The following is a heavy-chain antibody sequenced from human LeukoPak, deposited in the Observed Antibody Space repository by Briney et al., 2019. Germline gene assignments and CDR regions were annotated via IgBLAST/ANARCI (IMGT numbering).Heavy chain of an antibody. V-gene: IGHV3-43*01. CDR2: VSWDGYTT. J-gene: IGHJ4*02. CDR3: AKVNRAYSSSSSLNFDS. Sequence: GGSLRLSCAASGFIFNDYNMHWVRRAPGKGLEWVSLVSWDGYTTYYADSVKGRFTISRDNSKNSLYLQMNRLRTEDTALYYCAKVNRAYSSSSSLNFDSWGQGTLVTVSS. D-gene: IGHD6-6*01. CDR1: GFIFNDYN.